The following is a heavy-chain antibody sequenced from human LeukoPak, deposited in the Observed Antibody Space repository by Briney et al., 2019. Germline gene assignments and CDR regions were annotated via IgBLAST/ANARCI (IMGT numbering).Heavy chain of an antibody. CDR2: ISGSGGST. V-gene: IGHV3-23*01. CDR3: AKWGLAAPGLK. Sequence: GGSLRLSCAASGFTFSSYAMSWVRQAPGKGLEWVSAISGSGGSTYYADSVKGRFTISRHNSKNPLYLQMNSLRAEDTAVYYCAKWGLAAPGLKWGQGTLVTVSS. D-gene: IGHD6-13*01. CDR1: GFTFSSYA. J-gene: IGHJ4*02.